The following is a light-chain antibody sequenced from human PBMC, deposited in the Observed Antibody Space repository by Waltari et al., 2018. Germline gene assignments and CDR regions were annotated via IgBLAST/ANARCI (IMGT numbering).Light chain of an antibody. CDR1: SSNIGNNY. CDR3: GTWDSSLSAGV. CDR2: DNN. Sequence: QSVLTQPPSVSAAPGQKVTISCSGSSSNIGNNYVSWYQQLPGIAPKLLIYDNNKRPAGMPDRFSGSKSGTSATLGITGLQTGDEADYYCGTWDSSLSAGVFGGGTKLTVL. V-gene: IGLV1-51*01. J-gene: IGLJ3*02.